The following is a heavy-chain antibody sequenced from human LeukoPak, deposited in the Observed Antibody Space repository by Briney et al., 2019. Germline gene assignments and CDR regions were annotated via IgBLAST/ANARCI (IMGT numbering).Heavy chain of an antibody. CDR1: GFTFSGYS. Sequence: GGSLRLSCAASGFTFSGYSMNWVRQAPGKGLEWVSYISSSSGTIYYADSVRGRFTISRDNAKNSLYLHMNSLRGEDTAVYYCATPICTSTSCYNDAFDMWGQGTMVTVSS. V-gene: IGHV3-48*04. D-gene: IGHD2-2*01. CDR3: ATPICTSTSCYNDAFDM. J-gene: IGHJ3*02. CDR2: ISSSSGTI.